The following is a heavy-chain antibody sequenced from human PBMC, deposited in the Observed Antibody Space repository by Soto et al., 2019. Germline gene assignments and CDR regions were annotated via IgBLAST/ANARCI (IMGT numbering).Heavy chain of an antibody. J-gene: IGHJ4*02. CDR2: IYSSGST. D-gene: IGHD5-18*01. CDR3: ARDIRGYSRAFDY. Sequence: SETLSLTCTVSGDSVSSDSYYWTWIRQPPGKGLEWIGYIYSSGSTKYNPSLKSRVTISLDTSNNQFSLELTSVTAADTAIYYCARDIRGYSRAFDYWGQGALVTVSS. V-gene: IGHV4-61*01. CDR1: GDSVSSDSYY.